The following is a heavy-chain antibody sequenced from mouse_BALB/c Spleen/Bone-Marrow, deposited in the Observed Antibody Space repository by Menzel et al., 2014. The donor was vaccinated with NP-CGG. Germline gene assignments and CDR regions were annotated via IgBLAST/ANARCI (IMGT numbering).Heavy chain of an antibody. CDR1: GFTLSDYY. D-gene: IGHD1-1*01. V-gene: IGHV5-12*02. CDR3: ARESYGYAMDY. Sequence: EVKLVESGGGLVQPGGSLKLSCATSGFTLSDYYMFWVRQTPDKWLEWVAYISNGDGSTYYPDTVKGRFPISRDNAKNTLYLQMSRLKSEDTAMYYCARESYGYAMDYWGQGTSVTVSS. CDR2: ISNGDGST. J-gene: IGHJ4*01.